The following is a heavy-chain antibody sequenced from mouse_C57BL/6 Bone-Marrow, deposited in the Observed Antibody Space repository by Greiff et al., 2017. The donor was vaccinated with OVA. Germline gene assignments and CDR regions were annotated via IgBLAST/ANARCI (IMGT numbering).Heavy chain of an antibody. Sequence: EVKLMESGAELVRPGASVKLSCTASGFNIKDDYMPWVKQRPEQGLEWIGWIDPENGDTEYASKFQGKATRTADTSSNTAYLQLSSLTSEDTAVYYCTSYGNVDYWGQGTTLTVSS. CDR2: IDPENGDT. V-gene: IGHV14-4*01. D-gene: IGHD2-1*01. CDR3: TSYGNVDY. J-gene: IGHJ2*01. CDR1: GFNIKDDY.